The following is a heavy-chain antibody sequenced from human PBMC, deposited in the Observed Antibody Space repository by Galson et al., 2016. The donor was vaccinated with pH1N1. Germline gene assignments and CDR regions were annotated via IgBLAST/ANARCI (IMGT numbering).Heavy chain of an antibody. V-gene: IGHV4-59*01. CDR2: FYYNGSP. CDR3: TTRSRIKNLHGPSVDS. Sequence: ETLSLTCTVSGGSLSSYYCSWVRQPPGKGLEWIGYFYYNGSPSYNPSLKGRVTISLDVSKNQFPLNLSSVTAADTAVYYCTTRSRIKNLHGPSVDSWGQGTLVTVSS. D-gene: IGHD3-10*01. J-gene: IGHJ5*01. CDR1: GGSLSSYY.